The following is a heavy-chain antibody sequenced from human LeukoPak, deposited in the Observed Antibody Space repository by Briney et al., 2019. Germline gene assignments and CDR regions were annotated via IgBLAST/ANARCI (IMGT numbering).Heavy chain of an antibody. D-gene: IGHD2-21*02. V-gene: IGHV3-30-3*01. CDR2: ISYDGSNK. J-gene: IGHJ4*02. CDR1: GFTFSSYA. CDR3: ARLHLAYCGGDCYSGLDY. Sequence: GGSLRLSCAASGFTFSSYAMHWVRQAPGKGLEWVAVISYDGSNKYYADSVKGRFTISRDNSKNTLYLQMNSLRAEDTAVYYCARLHLAYCGGDCYSGLDYWGQGTLVTVSS.